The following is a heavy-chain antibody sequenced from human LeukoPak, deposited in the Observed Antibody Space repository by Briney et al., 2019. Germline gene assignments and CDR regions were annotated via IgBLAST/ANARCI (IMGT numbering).Heavy chain of an antibody. V-gene: IGHV3-23*01. CDR3: ANPLDGRSWYYFHY. J-gene: IGHJ4*02. CDR2: LSGSGDIT. Sequence: GGSLRLSCAASGFTFSDYVMNWVRQAPGKGLEWVSGLSGSGDITYYADSVKGRFTISRDNSKTTLYLQMNSLRAEDTDVYYCANPLDGRSWYYFHYWGQGTLVTVSS. CDR1: GFTFSDYV. D-gene: IGHD6-13*01.